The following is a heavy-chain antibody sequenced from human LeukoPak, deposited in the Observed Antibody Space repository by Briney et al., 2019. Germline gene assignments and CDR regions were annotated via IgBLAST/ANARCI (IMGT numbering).Heavy chain of an antibody. J-gene: IGHJ4*02. Sequence: PGGSLRLSCAASGFTFSNAWMSWVRQAPGKGLEWVGRVRNKPNGYTTDYGTSVKGRFTISRDDSKNSLYLQMNSLTSEDTAVYYCTRVRHGDYFDYWGQGTLVSVSS. CDR3: TRVRHGDYFDY. CDR2: VRNKPNGYTT. D-gene: IGHD5/OR15-5a*01. V-gene: IGHV3-72*01. CDR1: GFTFSNAW.